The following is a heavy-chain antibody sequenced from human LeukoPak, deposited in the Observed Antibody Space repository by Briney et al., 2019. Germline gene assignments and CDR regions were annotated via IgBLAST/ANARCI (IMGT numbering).Heavy chain of an antibody. CDR3: ARAPYSTTCFFDY. Sequence: PGGSLRLSCAASGFPVSSNYMTWVRQAPGKGLEWVSVINSGGTTYYADSVKGRFTISRDNSKNTLNLQMNSLRAEDTAVYYCARAPYSTTCFFDYLGQGTLVTVSS. V-gene: IGHV3-66*01. CDR1: GFPVSSNY. J-gene: IGHJ4*02. D-gene: IGHD6-13*01. CDR2: INSGGTT.